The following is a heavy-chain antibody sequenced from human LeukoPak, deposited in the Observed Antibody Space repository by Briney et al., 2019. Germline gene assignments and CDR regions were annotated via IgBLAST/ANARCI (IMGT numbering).Heavy chain of an antibody. CDR2: IRYDESNE. V-gene: IGHV3-30*02. Sequence: PGGSLRLSCAASEFTFSNYGMHWVRQAPGKGLEWVAFIRYDESNEYYADSVKGRFTISRDNSKNTLYLQMNSLRADDTAVYYCARAGVVAATEIYYMDVWGKGTTVTVSS. J-gene: IGHJ6*03. CDR3: ARAGVVAATEIYYMDV. D-gene: IGHD2-15*01. CDR1: EFTFSNYG.